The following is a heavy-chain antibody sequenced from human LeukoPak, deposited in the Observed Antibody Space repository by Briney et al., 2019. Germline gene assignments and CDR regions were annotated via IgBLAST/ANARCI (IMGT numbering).Heavy chain of an antibody. CDR1: GYSFDRYG. J-gene: IGHJ3*02. Sequence: ASVKVSCKASGYSFDRYGISWVRQAPGQGLEWLGWIGAFNGNTNYAQNLQGRVTMTADTSTTTAYMELRSLSSDDTAVYYCARDFLSYDGSENHFEDTFDIWGQGTMITVSS. V-gene: IGHV1-18*01. CDR3: ARDFLSYDGSENHFEDTFDI. D-gene: IGHD3-22*01. CDR2: IGAFNGNT.